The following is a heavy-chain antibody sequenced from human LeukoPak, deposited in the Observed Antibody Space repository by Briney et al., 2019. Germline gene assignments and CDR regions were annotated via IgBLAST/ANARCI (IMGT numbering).Heavy chain of an antibody. CDR2: VYYSGST. J-gene: IGHJ4*02. CDR1: GGSVSSGVYF. CDR3: ATQPDYGDDGYFDY. Sequence: SETLSLTCTVSGGSVSSGVYFWSWIRQPPGKGLEWIGYVYYSGSTSYNPSLKGRVTISIDTSKNQFSLRLKSVTAADTAVYYCATQPDYGDDGYFDYWGQGTLVTVSS. D-gene: IGHD4-17*01. V-gene: IGHV4-61*08.